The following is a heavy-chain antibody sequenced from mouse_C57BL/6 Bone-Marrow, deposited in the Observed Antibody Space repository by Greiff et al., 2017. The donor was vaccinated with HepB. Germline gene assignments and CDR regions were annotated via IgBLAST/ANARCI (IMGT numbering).Heavy chain of an antibody. CDR3: ARDGWNV. V-gene: IGHV5-12*01. Sequence: EVMLVESGGGLVQPGGSLKLSCAASGFTFSDYYMYWVRQTPEKRLEWVAYISNGGGSTYYPNTVKGRFTISRDNAKNTLYLQMSRLKSEDTAMYYCARDGWNVWGTGTTVTVSS. CDR1: GFTFSDYY. CDR2: ISNGGGST. J-gene: IGHJ1*03. D-gene: IGHD2-3*01.